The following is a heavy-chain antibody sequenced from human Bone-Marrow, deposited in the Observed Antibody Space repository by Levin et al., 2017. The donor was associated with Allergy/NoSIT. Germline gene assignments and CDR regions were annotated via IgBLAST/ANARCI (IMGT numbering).Heavy chain of an antibody. D-gene: IGHD3-22*01. J-gene: IGHJ6*02. CDR2: INPSGGST. V-gene: IGHV1-46*01. CDR3: ARDLADSSGYSYRDYGMDV. Sequence: ASVKVSCKASGYTFTSYFMHWVRQAPGQGLEWMGLINPSGGSTNYAQKFQGRVTMTRDTSTSTVYMELSSLRSEDTAVYYCARDLADSSGYSYRDYGMDVWGQGTTVTVSS. CDR1: GYTFTSYF.